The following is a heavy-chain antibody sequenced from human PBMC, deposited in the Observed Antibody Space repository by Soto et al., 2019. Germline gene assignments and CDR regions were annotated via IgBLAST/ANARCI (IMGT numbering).Heavy chain of an antibody. CDR3: AKRGGDWGGRSYWYFDL. V-gene: IGHV4-39*01. Sequence: QLQLQESGPGLVKPSETLSLTCTVSGGSISSSSYYWGWIRQPPGKGLEWIGSIYYSGSTYYNPSLKSRVTISVDTSKNQFSLKLSSVTAADTAVYYCAKRGGDWGGRSYWYFDLWGRGTLVTVSS. CDR2: IYYSGST. J-gene: IGHJ2*01. CDR1: GGSISSSSYY. D-gene: IGHD2-21*02.